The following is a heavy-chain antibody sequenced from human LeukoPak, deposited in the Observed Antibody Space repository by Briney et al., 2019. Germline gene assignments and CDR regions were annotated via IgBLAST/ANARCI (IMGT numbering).Heavy chain of an antibody. CDR3: ARALRDAFDI. CDR1: GFTFSTYA. Sequence: LPGGSLRLSCAASGFTFSTYAVNWVRQAPGKGLEWVSYISNSGSTMLYADSVKGRFTISRDNAKNSLYLQLNSLRAGDTAVYYCARALRDAFDIWGQGTMVTVSS. CDR2: ISNSGSTM. V-gene: IGHV3-48*04. J-gene: IGHJ3*02.